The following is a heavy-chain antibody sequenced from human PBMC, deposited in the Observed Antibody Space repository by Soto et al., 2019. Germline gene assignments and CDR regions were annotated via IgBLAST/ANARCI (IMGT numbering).Heavy chain of an antibody. V-gene: IGHV1-2*02. CDR3: ARGAQGFFPVSGIYFYFDH. Sequence: GASVKVSCKTSGYIFTDHLIHWVRQSPGQGLQWVGWVHPDSGGTNVAQASQDRVTMTADTSITTAYMDLARLRPDDTAIFYCARGAQGFFPVSGIYFYFDHWGQGTPVTVSS. CDR1: GYIFTDHL. J-gene: IGHJ4*02. CDR2: VHPDSGGT. D-gene: IGHD3-22*01.